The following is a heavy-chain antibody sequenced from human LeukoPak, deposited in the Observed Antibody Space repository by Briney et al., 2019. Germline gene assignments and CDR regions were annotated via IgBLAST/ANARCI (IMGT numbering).Heavy chain of an antibody. CDR1: GFTFSSYA. V-gene: IGHV3-23*01. Sequence: PGGSLRLSCAASGFTFSSYAMSWVRQAPGKGLEWVSAISGSGGSAYYADSVKGRFTISRDNSKNTLYLQMNSLRAEDTAVYYCXKXVAAADYYYYGMDVWGQGTTVTVSS. J-gene: IGHJ6*02. D-gene: IGHD6-13*01. CDR3: XKXVAAADYYYYGMDV. CDR2: ISGSGGSA.